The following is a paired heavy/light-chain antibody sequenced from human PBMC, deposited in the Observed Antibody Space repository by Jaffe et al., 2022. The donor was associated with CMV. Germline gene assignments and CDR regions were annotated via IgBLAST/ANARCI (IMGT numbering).Heavy chain of an antibody. CDR3: ARENWSLDY. CDR1: GFTFSGYY. V-gene: IGHV3-11*01. J-gene: IGHJ4*02. CDR2: ISNSGDII. Sequence: QVQLVESGGGVVKTGGSLRLSCAASGFTFSGYYMSWIRQAPGKGLEWVSYISNSGDIIYYADSVKGRFTMSRDNAKNSLYLQMNSLRAEDTAVYYCARENWSLDYWGQGTLVTVSS. D-gene: IGHD1-1*01.
Light chain of an antibody. J-gene: IGKJ1*01. CDR1: LSVSNNY. CDR2: GAS. CDR3: QQYVTSGKT. Sequence: EIVLTQSPGTLSLSPGERATLSCRASLSVSNNYLAWYQQKPGQAPRLLIYGASSRATGIPDRFSGSGSGTDFTLTISRLEPEDFAVYYCQQYVTSGKTFGQGTKVDIK. V-gene: IGKV3-20*01.